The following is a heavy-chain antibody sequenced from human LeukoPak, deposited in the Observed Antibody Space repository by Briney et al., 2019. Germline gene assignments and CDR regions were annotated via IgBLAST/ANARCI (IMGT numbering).Heavy chain of an antibody. Sequence: GGSLRLSCAASGFTFSNYWMHWVRQAPGKGLVWVSRIKGDGSHTVYADSAKGRFTISRDNAENTLYLQMKGLRDEDTAVYYCVRDWDHFDFDSWGQGTLVTVSS. CDR1: GFTFSNYW. D-gene: IGHD1-26*01. CDR3: VRDWDHFDFDS. J-gene: IGHJ5*01. V-gene: IGHV3-74*01. CDR2: IKGDGSHT.